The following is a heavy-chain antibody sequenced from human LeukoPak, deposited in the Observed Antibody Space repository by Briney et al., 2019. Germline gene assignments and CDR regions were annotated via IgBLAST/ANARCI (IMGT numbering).Heavy chain of an antibody. D-gene: IGHD5-24*01. J-gene: IGHJ3*01. CDR1: GGSISSYY. CDR2: MFTGGST. Sequence: SETLSLTCSVSGGSISSYYWSWIRQPPGKALEWIGYMFTGGSTNYRSSLKSRVTISVDTPKNQFSLKLSSVTAADTAVYYFARHGRRWLQSGADVFDVWGQGTMVIVSS. CDR3: ARHGRRWLQSGADVFDV. V-gene: IGHV4-4*09.